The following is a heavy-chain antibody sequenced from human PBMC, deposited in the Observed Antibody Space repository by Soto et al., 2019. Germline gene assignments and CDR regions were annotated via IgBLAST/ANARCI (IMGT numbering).Heavy chain of an antibody. V-gene: IGHV4-4*02. CDR3: ARMNRDYYYYGMDV. Sequence: TLSLTCAVSGDSISRSKWWTWVRHTPGKGLEWIGKIDHNGITNYNPSLESRVTISKDNSKNQLSLKLSSVTAADSAVYYCARMNRDYYYYGMDVWGQGATVTVSS. J-gene: IGHJ6*02. CDR1: GDSISRSKW. CDR2: IDHNGIT.